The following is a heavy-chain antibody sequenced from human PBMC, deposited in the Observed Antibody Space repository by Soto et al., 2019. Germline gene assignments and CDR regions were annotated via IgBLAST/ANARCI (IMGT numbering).Heavy chain of an antibody. Sequence: PGESLKISCKGSGYSFTNHWITWVRQMPGKGLEWMGKIDPADSYTNYNPSFHGHVTMSIDKSIDTAYLHWSSLKASDTAVYYCARRGFSRFMGYFYAMDVWGQGTTVTVSS. CDR2: IDPADSYT. CDR1: GYSFTNHW. CDR3: ARRGFSRFMGYFYAMDV. V-gene: IGHV5-10-1*01. D-gene: IGHD6-13*01. J-gene: IGHJ6*02.